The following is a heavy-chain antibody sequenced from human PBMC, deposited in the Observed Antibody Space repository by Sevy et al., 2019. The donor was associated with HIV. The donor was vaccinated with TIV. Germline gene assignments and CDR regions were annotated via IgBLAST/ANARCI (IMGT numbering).Heavy chain of an antibody. CDR3: ARTKSNTAMVSSDY. J-gene: IGHJ4*02. V-gene: IGHV3-48*01. D-gene: IGHD5-18*01. CDR1: EFSFSSYS. CDR2: ISSSSSTM. Sequence: GGSLRLSCAASEFSFSSYSMNWVRQPPGQGLEWVSYISSSSSTMYYADSVKDRFTISRDNAKNSLYLQMNTLRAEDTAVYYCARTKSNTAMVSSDYWGQGTLVTVSS.